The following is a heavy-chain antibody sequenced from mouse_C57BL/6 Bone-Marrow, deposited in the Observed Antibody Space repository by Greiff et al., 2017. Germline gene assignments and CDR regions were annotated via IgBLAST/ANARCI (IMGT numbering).Heavy chain of an antibody. CDR1: GYTFTSYW. D-gene: IGHD1-1*01. V-gene: IGHV1-55*01. J-gene: IGHJ4*01. Sequence: QVQLQQPGAELVKPGASVKMSCKASGYTFTSYWITWVKQRPGQGLEWIGDIYPGSGSTNYNEKFKSKATLTVDTSSSTAYMQLSSLTSEDSAVYYCAIDYYGSSHYAMDYWGQGTSVTVSS. CDR3: AIDYYGSSHYAMDY. CDR2: IYPGSGST.